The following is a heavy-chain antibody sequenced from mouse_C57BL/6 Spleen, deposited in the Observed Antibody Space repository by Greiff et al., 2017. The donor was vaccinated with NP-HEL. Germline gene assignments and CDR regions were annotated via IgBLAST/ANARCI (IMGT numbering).Heavy chain of an antibody. CDR1: GYTFTSYW. J-gene: IGHJ1*03. Sequence: QVQLQQPGAELVRPGSSVKLSCKASGYTFTSYWMHWVKQRPIQGLEWIGNIDPSDSETHYNQKFKDKATLTVDKSSSTAYMQLSSLTSEDSAVYYCARGLSPYWYFDVWGTGTTVTVSS. D-gene: IGHD2-4*01. CDR2: IDPSDSET. V-gene: IGHV1-52*01. CDR3: ARGLSPYWYFDV.